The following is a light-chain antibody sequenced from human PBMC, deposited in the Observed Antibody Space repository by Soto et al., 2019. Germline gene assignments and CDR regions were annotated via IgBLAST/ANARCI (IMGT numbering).Light chain of an antibody. J-gene: IGKJ1*01. CDR3: QHYGYPQWT. CDR1: QSVSSN. CDR2: GAS. V-gene: IGKV3-20*01. Sequence: EIVLTQSPGTLSLSPEERATLSCRASQSVSSNLAWYQQKPGQAPRLLIYGASTRATAIPARFSGSGSGTDFTLTISRLEPEDFAVYYCQHYGYPQWTFGQGTKVDIK.